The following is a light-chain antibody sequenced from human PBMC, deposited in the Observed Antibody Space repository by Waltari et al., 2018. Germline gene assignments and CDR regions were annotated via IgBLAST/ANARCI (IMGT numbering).Light chain of an antibody. CDR1: QSVNNY. Sequence: DIQMTQSPSSLSASVGDRVTISCRASQSVNNYVNWYQQKPGKAPKRLIYAVSSLQSWVQSRFSGSGSGTAFTLTISSLQPEDFATYYCQQGYSTSPENTFGPGTKVDIK. CDR2: AVS. CDR3: QQGYSTSPENT. J-gene: IGKJ3*01. V-gene: IGKV1-39*01.